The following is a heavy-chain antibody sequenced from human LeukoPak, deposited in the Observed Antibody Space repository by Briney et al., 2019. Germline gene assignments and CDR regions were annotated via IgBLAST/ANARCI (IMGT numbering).Heavy chain of an antibody. Sequence: SETLSLTCTVSGGSISSYYWSWIRQPAGKGLEWIGRIHTSGSTNYNPSLKSRVTMSVDTSKNQFSLKLSSVTAADTAVYYCAREGYCSGGSCFRWFDPWGQGTLVTVSS. CDR2: IHTSGST. V-gene: IGHV4-4*07. CDR3: AREGYCSGGSCFRWFDP. D-gene: IGHD2-15*01. J-gene: IGHJ5*02. CDR1: GGSISSYY.